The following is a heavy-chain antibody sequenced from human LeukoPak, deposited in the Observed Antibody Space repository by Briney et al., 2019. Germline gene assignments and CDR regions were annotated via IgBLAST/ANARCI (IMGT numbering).Heavy chain of an antibody. Sequence: ASVKVSCKASGGTFSSYAISWVRQAPGQGLEWMGGIIPIFGTANYAQKFQGRVTITADESTSTAYMELSSLRSEDTAVYYCARVRITIFGVVSRFDPWGQGTLVTVSS. CDR3: ARVRITIFGVVSRFDP. CDR1: GGTFSSYA. V-gene: IGHV1-69*13. J-gene: IGHJ5*02. D-gene: IGHD3-3*01. CDR2: IIPIFGTA.